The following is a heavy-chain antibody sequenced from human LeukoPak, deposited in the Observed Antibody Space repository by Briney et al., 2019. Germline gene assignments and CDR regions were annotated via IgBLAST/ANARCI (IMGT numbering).Heavy chain of an antibody. D-gene: IGHD5-24*01. CDR2: IRFDGSNK. V-gene: IGHV3-30*02. J-gene: IGHJ4*02. Sequence: GGSLRLSCAASGFTFSSYSIHWVRQAPGKGLQWVTFIRFDGSNKFYADSVKGRFTISRDNSKNTLYLQMNSLRAEDTAVYYCAKSGYNRFDYWGQGTLVTVSS. CDR3: AKSGYNRFDY. CDR1: GFTFSSYS.